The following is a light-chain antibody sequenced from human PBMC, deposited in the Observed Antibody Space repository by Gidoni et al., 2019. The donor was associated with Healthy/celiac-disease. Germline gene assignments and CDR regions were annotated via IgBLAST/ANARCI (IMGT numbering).Light chain of an antibody. CDR1: SGHSSYA. CDR2: LNSDGSH. CDR3: QTWGTGIPV. J-gene: IGLJ2*01. Sequence: QLVLTKSPSAYASLGASVKLTCTLRSGHSSYAIAWHPQQPVKGTRYLMKLNSDGSHSKGDGIPARFSGSSSVAELYLTISILQSEDDADYYCQTWGTGIPVFGGGTKLTVL. V-gene: IGLV4-69*01.